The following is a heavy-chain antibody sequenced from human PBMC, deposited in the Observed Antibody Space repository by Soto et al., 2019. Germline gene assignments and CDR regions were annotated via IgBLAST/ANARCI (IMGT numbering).Heavy chain of an antibody. J-gene: IGHJ4*02. CDR1: GGSISSYY. CDR2: IYYSGST. Sequence: SETLSLTCTVSGGSISSYYWSWIRQPPGKGLEWIGYIYYSGSTNYNPSLKSRVTISVDTSKNQFSLKLSSVTAADTAVYYCARDGRDSGSNYGSTVWGQGTLVTVSS. CDR3: ARDGRDSGSNYGSTV. D-gene: IGHD1-26*01. V-gene: IGHV4-59*01.